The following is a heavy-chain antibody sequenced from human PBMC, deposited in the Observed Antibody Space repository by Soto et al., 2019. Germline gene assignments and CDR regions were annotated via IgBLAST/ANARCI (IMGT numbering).Heavy chain of an antibody. D-gene: IGHD2-21*01. Sequence: GASVKVSCKASGYTFTSTWMHWVRQAPGQGLEWMGIINPYGGAATYAEKFQGRVTMTRDTSTATDYMELSSLRSEDTAMYYCARSIVVVPALDYWGQGTLGTVSS. CDR2: INPYGGAA. CDR1: GYTFTSTW. J-gene: IGHJ4*02. CDR3: ARSIVVVPALDY. V-gene: IGHV1-46*01.